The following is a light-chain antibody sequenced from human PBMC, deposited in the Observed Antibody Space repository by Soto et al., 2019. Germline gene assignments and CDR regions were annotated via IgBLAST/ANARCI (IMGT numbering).Light chain of an antibody. CDR2: GAS. CDR1: QSVNNNY. CDR3: QQYTPALT. J-gene: IGKJ4*01. V-gene: IGKV3-20*01. Sequence: EIVLTQSPGTLSLSPGERATLSCRASQSVNNNYLAWYQQKPGQAPRLLIYGASSRATGIPDRFSGSGSGTDFTLTISRLEPEDFAVYYCQQYTPALTFGGGTKVEIK.